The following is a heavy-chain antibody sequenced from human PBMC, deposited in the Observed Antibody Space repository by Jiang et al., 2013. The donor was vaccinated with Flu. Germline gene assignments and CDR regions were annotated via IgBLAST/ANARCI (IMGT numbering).Heavy chain of an antibody. CDR2: ISYDGSNK. J-gene: IGHJ4*02. CDR3: ARGSLLYYYDSSGYYSSLDY. V-gene: IGHV3-30-3*01. Sequence: VQLLESGGGVVQPGRSLRLSCAASGFTFSSYAMHWVRQAPGKGLEWVAVISYDGSNKYYADSVKGRFTISRDNSKNTLYLQMNSLRAEDTAVYYCARGSLLYYYDSSGYYSSLDYVGPGNAGHRLL. D-gene: IGHD3-22*01. CDR1: GFTFSSYA.